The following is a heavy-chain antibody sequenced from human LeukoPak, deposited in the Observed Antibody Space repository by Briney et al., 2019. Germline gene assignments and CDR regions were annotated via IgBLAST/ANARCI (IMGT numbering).Heavy chain of an antibody. CDR2: IGSSSSTT. J-gene: IGHJ5*02. CDR1: GFRFSDYY. V-gene: IGHV3-11*04. Sequence: GGSPRLSCAASGFRFSDYYMSWVRQAPGKGREWVSYIGSSSSTTYYADSVKGRFTISRDNTRKSLYLQMNSLRAEDTAVYYCARGPSKDVYNHGWFDLWGQGTLVTVSS. CDR3: ARGPSKDVYNHGWFDL. D-gene: IGHD5-24*01.